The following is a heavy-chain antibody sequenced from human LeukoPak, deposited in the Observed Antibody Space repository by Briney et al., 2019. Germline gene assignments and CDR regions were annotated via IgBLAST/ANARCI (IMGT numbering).Heavy chain of an antibody. CDR1: GFTFSNFW. CDR2: IKSDGSGA. V-gene: IGHV3-74*01. J-gene: IGHJ4*02. Sequence: TGGSLRLSCAASGFTFSNFWMHWVRQAPGKGLVWVSRIKSDGSGAAYADSVKGRFTISRDNAKNMLYLQMSSLRVEDTAVYYCASLPQYYYGSGVYYLGRSWGQGTLVTVSS. CDR3: ASLPQYYYGSGVYYLGRS. D-gene: IGHD3-22*01.